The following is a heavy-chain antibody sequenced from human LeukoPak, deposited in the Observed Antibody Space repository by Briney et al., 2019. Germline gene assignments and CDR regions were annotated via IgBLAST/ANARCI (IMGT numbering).Heavy chain of an antibody. CDR2: IYSGGST. CDR3: ARQGRYSSGWYYFDY. CDR1: GFTVSSNY. Sequence: PGGSLRLSCAASGFTVSSNYMTWVRQAPGTGLEWVSVIYSGGSTYYADSVKGRFTISRDNSKNTLYLQMNSLRAEDTAVYYCARQGRYSSGWYYFDYWGQGTLVTVSS. J-gene: IGHJ4*02. D-gene: IGHD6-19*01. V-gene: IGHV3-53*01.